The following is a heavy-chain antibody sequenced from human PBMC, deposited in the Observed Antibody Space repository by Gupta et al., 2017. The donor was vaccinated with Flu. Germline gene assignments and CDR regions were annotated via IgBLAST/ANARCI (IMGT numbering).Heavy chain of an antibody. J-gene: IGHJ4*02. V-gene: IGHV3-74*01. CDR2: VDKECMGT. CDR3: ATVFEY. Sequence: EVQLVQSGVGLFHPGGSPRLSCAASGFTFSNYWLHWVRQVTGKGLVWVSSVDKECMGTSYADSVKGRVTIPRNNEKNKRYMQMNSLRAEDAAVEYSATVFEYWGQGTLVTVSS. D-gene: IGHD2-21*02. CDR1: GFTFSNYW.